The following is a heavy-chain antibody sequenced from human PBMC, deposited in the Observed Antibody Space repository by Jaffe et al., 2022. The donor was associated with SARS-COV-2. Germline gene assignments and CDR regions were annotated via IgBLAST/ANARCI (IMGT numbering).Heavy chain of an antibody. CDR1: GFTFSSYG. Sequence: QVQLVESGGGVVQPGRSLRLSCAASGFTFSSYGMHWVRQAPGKGLEWVAVISYDGSNKYYADSVKGRFTISRDNSKNTLYLQMNSLRAEDTAVYYCAKGGGIAAAGIHLRVWGQGTLVTVSS. CDR2: ISYDGSNK. J-gene: IGHJ4*02. CDR3: AKGGGIAAAGIHLRV. D-gene: IGHD6-13*01. V-gene: IGHV3-30*18.